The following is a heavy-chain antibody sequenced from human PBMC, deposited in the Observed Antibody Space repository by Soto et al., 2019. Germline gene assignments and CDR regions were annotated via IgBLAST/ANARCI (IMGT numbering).Heavy chain of an antibody. CDR3: AGDPDSHYNDSHASSYP. D-gene: IGHD4-4*01. CDR2: IIPIIGII. J-gene: IGHJ5*02. Sequence: SVKVSCKASGYTFTSYGISWVRQAPGQGLEWMGRIIPIIGIINYAQKFQGRVTISADKFTGTAYMELTGLRSDDTAVYYCAGDPDSHYNDSHASSYPWGQGTLVTVSS. V-gene: IGHV1-69*04. CDR1: GYTFTSYG.